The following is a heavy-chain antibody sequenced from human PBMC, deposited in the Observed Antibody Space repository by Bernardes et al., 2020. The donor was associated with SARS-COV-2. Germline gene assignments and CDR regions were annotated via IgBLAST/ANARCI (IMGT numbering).Heavy chain of an antibody. CDR2: TYYRSKWYN. V-gene: IGHV6-1*01. D-gene: IGHD3-3*01. Sequence: SQTLSLTCAISGDSVSSNSAAWNWIRQSPSRGLEWLGRTYYRSKWYNDYAVSVKSRITINPDTSKNQFSLQLNSVTPEDTAVYYCAREGYYIVQRYYYGMDVWGQGTTVTVSS. CDR1: GDSVSSNSAA. J-gene: IGHJ6*02. CDR3: AREGYYIVQRYYYGMDV.